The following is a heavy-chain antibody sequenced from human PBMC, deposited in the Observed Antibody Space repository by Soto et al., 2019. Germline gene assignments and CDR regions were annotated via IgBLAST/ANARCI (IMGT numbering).Heavy chain of an antibody. CDR2: ISSSSSYI. Sequence: GGSLRLSCAASGFTFSSYSMNWVRQAPGKGLEWVSSISSSSSYIYYADSVKGRFTISRDNAKNSLYLQMNSLRAEDTAVYYCARVSTMVRGVITSWGQGTLVTVSS. CDR1: GFTFSSYS. J-gene: IGHJ4*02. V-gene: IGHV3-21*01. CDR3: ARVSTMVRGVITS. D-gene: IGHD3-10*01.